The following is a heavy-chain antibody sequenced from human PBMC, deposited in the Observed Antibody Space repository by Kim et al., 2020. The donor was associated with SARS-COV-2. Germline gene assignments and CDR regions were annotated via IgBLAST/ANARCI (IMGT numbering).Heavy chain of an antibody. J-gene: IGHJ4*02. CDR3: VRALGGYYFDY. Sequence: NYNPSLKSRVTKSLDTTKNQFSLKLNSVTAADASVYYCVRALGGYYFDYWGQGTLVTVSS. D-gene: IGHD3-16*01. V-gene: IGHV4-4*07.